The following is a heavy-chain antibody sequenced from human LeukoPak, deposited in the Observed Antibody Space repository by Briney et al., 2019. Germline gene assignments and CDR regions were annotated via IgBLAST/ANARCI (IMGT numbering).Heavy chain of an antibody. CDR3: ARTILGIDTAMATETQYYYYYYMDV. V-gene: IGHV4-4*07. CDR1: GGSLWSFY. J-gene: IGHJ6*03. CDR2: LYNNGST. Sequence: NPSETLSLTCTVSGGSLWSFYWSWVRQPAGKGLEWIGRLYNNGSTNYSPSLKSRVTMSVGTSKNQFSLKLSSVTAADTAVYYCARTILGIDTAMATETQYYYYYYMDVWGKGTTVTISS. D-gene: IGHD5-18*01.